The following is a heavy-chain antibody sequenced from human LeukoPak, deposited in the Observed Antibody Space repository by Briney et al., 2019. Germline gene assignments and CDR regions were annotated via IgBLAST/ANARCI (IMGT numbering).Heavy chain of an antibody. V-gene: IGHV4-38-2*01. CDR1: GYSISSGYY. J-gene: IGHJ4*02. D-gene: IGHD3-3*01. CDR3: ARGRGTYYDFWSGYYAFDY. Sequence: SETLSLTCAVSGYSISSGYYWGWIRQPPGKGLEWIGSIYHSGSTYYNPSLKSRVTISVDTSKNQFSLKLSSVTAADTAVYYCARGRGTYYDFWSGYYAFDYWGQGTLVTVSS. CDR2: IYHSGST.